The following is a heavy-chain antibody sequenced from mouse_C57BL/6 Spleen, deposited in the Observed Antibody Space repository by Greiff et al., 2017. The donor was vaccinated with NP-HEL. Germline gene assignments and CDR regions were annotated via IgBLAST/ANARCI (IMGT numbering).Heavy chain of an antibody. CDR1: GYAFSSSW. CDR3: ARSGNYYGSNFDY. D-gene: IGHD1-1*01. J-gene: IGHJ2*01. CDR2: IYPGDGDT. V-gene: IGHV1-82*01. Sequence: VMLVESGPELVKPGASVKISCKASGYAFSSSWMNWVKQRPGKGLEWIGRIYPGDGDTNYNGKFKGKATLTADKSSSTAYMQLSSLTSEDSAVYFCARSGNYYGSNFDYWGQGTTLTVSS.